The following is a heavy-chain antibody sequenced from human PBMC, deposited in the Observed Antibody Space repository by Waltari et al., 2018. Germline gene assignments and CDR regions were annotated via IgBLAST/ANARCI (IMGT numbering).Heavy chain of an antibody. CDR1: GYTFTSYD. D-gene: IGHD3-10*01. J-gene: IGHJ4*02. CDR3: ARDYEGSGSANFDY. V-gene: IGHV1-8*02. Sequence: QVQLVQSGAEVKKPGASVKVSCKASGYTFTSYDINWVRQATGQGLEWMGWMNPNSGNTGYAQKFQGRVTMTRNTSISTAYMELSSLRSDDTAVYYCARDYEGSGSANFDYWGQGTLVTVSS. CDR2: MNPNSGNT.